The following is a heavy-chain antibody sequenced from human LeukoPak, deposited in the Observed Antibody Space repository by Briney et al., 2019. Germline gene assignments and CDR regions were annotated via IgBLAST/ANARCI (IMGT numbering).Heavy chain of an antibody. CDR3: ARGIYRHRNWFDP. J-gene: IGHJ5*02. CDR1: GGTFNNSA. Sequence: SVKVSCKTSGGTFNNSAISWVRQAPGQGLEWLGGIMPLFGTAGYAQKFQGRVTITKDESTRTVYLELTSLTSDDTAVYYCARGIYRHRNWFDPWGQGNLVTVSS. D-gene: IGHD5-12*01. V-gene: IGHV1-69*05. CDR2: IMPLFGTA.